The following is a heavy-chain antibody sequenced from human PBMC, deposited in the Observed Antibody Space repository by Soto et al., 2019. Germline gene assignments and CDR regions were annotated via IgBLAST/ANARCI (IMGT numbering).Heavy chain of an antibody. J-gene: IGHJ4*02. V-gene: IGHV3-30*18. CDR2: VSHDGRNT. Sequence: VQLVESGGGVVQPGRSLRLSCAASGFTFSDYAMHWVRQAPGKGLEWVAVVSHDGRNTHYADSVKGRFTISRDSSKNTVPLEMTSLSSADTAVYYCAKGGRQWLVTSDFNYWGQGALVTVSS. D-gene: IGHD6-19*01. CDR1: GFTFSDYA. CDR3: AKGGRQWLVTSDFNY.